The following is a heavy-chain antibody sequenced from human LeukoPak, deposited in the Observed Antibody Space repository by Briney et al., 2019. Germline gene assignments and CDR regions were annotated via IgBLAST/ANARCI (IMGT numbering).Heavy chain of an antibody. CDR1: GGSISSRNHY. CDR3: SRHVNTFDY. CDR2: IFYTGNT. Sequence: SETLSLTCSVSGGSISSRNHYWGGIRQPPGKGLEWIGSIFYTGNTYYNPSLRTRLTISVDTSKNHFSLNLSSVTAADMAVYYCSRHVNTFDYWGQGALVTVSS. V-gene: IGHV4-39*01. J-gene: IGHJ4*02.